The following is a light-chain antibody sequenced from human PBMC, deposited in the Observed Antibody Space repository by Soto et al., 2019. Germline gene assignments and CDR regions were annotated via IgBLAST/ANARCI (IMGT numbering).Light chain of an antibody. CDR2: GAS. Sequence: EIVLTQSPGTLSLSPGERATLSCRASQSVSSSYLAWYQQKPGQAPRLLIYGASSRATGIPDRFSGSGSGTDFALTMSRLEPEDFVVYYCLQYGSSPFTFGTGTKVDIK. J-gene: IGKJ3*01. CDR3: LQYGSSPFT. CDR1: QSVSSSY. V-gene: IGKV3-20*01.